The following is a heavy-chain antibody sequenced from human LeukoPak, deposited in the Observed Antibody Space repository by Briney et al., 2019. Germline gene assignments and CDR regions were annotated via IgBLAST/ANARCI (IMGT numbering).Heavy chain of an antibody. D-gene: IGHD7-27*01. Sequence: GGSLRLSCAASGFTFSSYSMNWVRQAPGKGLEWVSSISSSSSYIYYADSVKGRFTISRDNAKNSLYLQMNSLRAVDTAVYYCARDEAGWGAFDIWGQGTMVTVSS. V-gene: IGHV3-21*01. J-gene: IGHJ3*02. CDR1: GFTFSSYS. CDR2: ISSSSSYI. CDR3: ARDEAGWGAFDI.